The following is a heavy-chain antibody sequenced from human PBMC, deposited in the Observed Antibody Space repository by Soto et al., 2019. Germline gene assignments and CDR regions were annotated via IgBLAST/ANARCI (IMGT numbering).Heavy chain of an antibody. D-gene: IGHD3-10*01. V-gene: IGHV4-61*01. CDR2: IDNSGTT. Sequence: SETLSLTCSVSGGSVSSGSYYWSWIRQPPGKGLEWIGYIDNSGTTNYNPSLKSRLIISVDTSTNQFSLKLTSVTAADTAVYYCAREGRISLIRGVKFFDSWGQGTLVTVSS. CDR1: GGSVSSGSYY. CDR3: AREGRISLIRGVKFFDS. J-gene: IGHJ4*02.